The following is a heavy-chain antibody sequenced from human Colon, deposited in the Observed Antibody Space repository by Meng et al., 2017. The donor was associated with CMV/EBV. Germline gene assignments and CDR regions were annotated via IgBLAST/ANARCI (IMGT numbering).Heavy chain of an antibody. Sequence: GEALKISCAASGFTFNRNSMSWVRQAPGKGLEWVSGINGVSDTTYYADSVKGRFTISRDNSKNTLYLRMIDLRAEDTAVYYCAKDRAYCGSFSCSPNYFDGWGQGNLVTVSS. V-gene: IGHV3-23*01. CDR2: INGVSDTT. CDR1: GFTFNRNS. D-gene: IGHD2-21*01. J-gene: IGHJ4*02. CDR3: AKDRAYCGSFSCSPNYFDG.